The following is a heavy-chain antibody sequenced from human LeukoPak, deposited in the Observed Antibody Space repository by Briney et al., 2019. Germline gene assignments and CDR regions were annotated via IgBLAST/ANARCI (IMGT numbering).Heavy chain of an antibody. J-gene: IGHJ4*02. V-gene: IGHV3-21*01. CDR2: ISSSSSYI. CDR3: ARVGMIDYGGNYYFDY. Sequence: PGGSLRLSCAASGFTFSSYSMNWVRQAPGKGLEWVSSISSSSSYIYYADSVKGRFTISRDNAKNSLYLQMNSLRAEDTAVYYCARVGMIDYGGNYYFDYWGQGTLVTVSS. D-gene: IGHD4-23*01. CDR1: GFTFSSYS.